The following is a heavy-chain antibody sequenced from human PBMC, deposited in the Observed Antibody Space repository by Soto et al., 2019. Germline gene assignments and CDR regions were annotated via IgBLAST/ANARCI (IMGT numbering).Heavy chain of an antibody. CDR1: GFPFSTYA. J-gene: IGHJ4*01. Sequence: GGSLRLSCVASGFPFSTYAMNWVRQAPGKRLEWVSVIIGNGGSTNYADSVKGRFTISRDNSKNTLYLQMNSLKTDDTAVYYCARAPKAVWFGEKYYFDYWGLGTLVTVSS. CDR2: IIGNGGST. CDR3: ARAPKAVWFGEKYYFDY. D-gene: IGHD3-10*01. V-gene: IGHV3-23*01.